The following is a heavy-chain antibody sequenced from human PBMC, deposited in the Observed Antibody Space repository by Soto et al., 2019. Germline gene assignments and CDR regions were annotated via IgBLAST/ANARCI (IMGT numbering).Heavy chain of an antibody. CDR1: GFTFSSYS. J-gene: IGHJ6*02. V-gene: IGHV3-21*01. D-gene: IGHD2-15*01. CDR3: ASLPHIVVVLAATMDV. Sequence: EVQLVESGGGLVKPGGSLRLSCAASGFTFSSYSMNWVRQAPGKGLEWVSSISSSSSYIYYADSVKGRFTISRDNAKNSLYLQMNSLRAEDTAVYYCASLPHIVVVLAATMDVWGQGTTVTVSS. CDR2: ISSSSSYI.